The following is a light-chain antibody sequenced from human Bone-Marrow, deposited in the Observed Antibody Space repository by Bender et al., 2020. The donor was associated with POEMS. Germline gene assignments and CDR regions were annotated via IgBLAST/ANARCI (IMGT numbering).Light chain of an antibody. CDR1: TSNIGSNP. J-gene: IGLJ1*01. CDR2: INN. V-gene: IGLV1-44*01. Sequence: QSVLTQPPSVSGTPGQRVTISCSGGTSNIGSNPVNWYQQLPGTAPKTLIYINNQRPSGVPDRFSGSKSGNTASLTISGLQAEDEADYYCSSYTAGSKLFGTGTKVTVV. CDR3: SSYTAGSKL.